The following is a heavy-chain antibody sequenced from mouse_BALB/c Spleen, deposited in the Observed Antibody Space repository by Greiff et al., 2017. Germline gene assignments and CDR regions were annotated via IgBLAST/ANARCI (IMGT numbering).Heavy chain of an antibody. J-gene: IGHJ2*01. CDR1: GFAFSSYD. CDR3: ARHAVGSYFDY. V-gene: IGHV5-12-1*01. CDR2: ISSGGGST. Sequence: EVQLVESGGGLVKPGGSLKLSCAASGFAFSSYDMSWVRQTPEKRLEWVAYISSGGGSTYYPDTVKGRFTISRDNAKNTLYLQMSSLKSEDTAMYYCARHAVGSYFDYWGQGTTLTVSS. D-gene: IGHD1-1*02.